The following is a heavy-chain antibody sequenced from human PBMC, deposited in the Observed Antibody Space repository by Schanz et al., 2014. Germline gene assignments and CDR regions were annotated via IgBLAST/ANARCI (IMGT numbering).Heavy chain of an antibody. CDR1: GGTFTSYT. D-gene: IGHD6-13*01. Sequence: QVQLVQSEAEVKKPASSLKVSCNASGGTFTSYTISWVRQAPGQGLEWMGRIIPILGIANYAQKFQGRVTITADKSTFTAYMDVSSLRSEDTAVYCCASSGAGYSSSWDFDYWGQGTLVTVSS. CDR2: IIPILGIA. J-gene: IGHJ4*02. CDR3: ASSGAGYSSSWDFDY. V-gene: IGHV1-69*02.